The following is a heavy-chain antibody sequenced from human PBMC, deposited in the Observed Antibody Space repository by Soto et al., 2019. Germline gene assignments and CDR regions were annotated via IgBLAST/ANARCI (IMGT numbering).Heavy chain of an antibody. CDR2: ISYDGSNK. CDR1: GFTFSSYG. D-gene: IGHD1-1*01. CDR3: AKLAAVQNYYYYGMDV. J-gene: IGHJ6*02. Sequence: LRLSCAASGFTFSSYGMRWVRQAPGKGLEWVAVISYDGSNKYYADSVKGRFTISRDNSKNTLYLQMNSLRAEDTAVYYCAKLAAVQNYYYYGMDVWGQGTTVTVSS. V-gene: IGHV3-30*18.